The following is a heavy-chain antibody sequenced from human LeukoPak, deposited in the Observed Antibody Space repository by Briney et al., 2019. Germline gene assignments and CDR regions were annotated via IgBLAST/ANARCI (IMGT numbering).Heavy chain of an antibody. CDR2: IYHSGST. CDR3: ARDRLGVGASDY. J-gene: IGHJ4*02. V-gene: IGHV4-38-2*02. CDR1: GYSISSGYY. D-gene: IGHD1-26*01. Sequence: PSETLSLTCTVSGYSISSGYYWGWIRQPPGKGLEWIGSIYHSGSTYYNPSLKSRVTISVDTSKNQFSLKLSSVTAADTAVYYCARDRLGVGASDYWGQGTLVTVSS.